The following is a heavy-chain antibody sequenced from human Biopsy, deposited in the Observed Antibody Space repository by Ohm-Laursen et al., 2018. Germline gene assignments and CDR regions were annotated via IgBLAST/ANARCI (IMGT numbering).Heavy chain of an antibody. J-gene: IGHJ4*02. Sequence: ASVKVSCKASGYTFANYAINWVRQAPGQGLEWLGWISVKTGNTNYTQKLQGRVTMTTDTSTNTAYMELRSLRSDDTALYYCAREGASVTFFGKISDYYFDFWGPGTVVTVSS. V-gene: IGHV1-18*01. CDR1: GYTFANYA. CDR3: AREGASVTFFGKISDYYFDF. CDR2: ISVKTGNT. D-gene: IGHD3-3*01.